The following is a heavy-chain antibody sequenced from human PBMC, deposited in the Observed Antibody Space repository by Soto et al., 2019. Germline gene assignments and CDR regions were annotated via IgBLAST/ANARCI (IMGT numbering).Heavy chain of an antibody. CDR3: FLGYSSSWKNFFDF. D-gene: IGHD3-10*01. CDR2: TIPVFQTT. J-gene: IGHJ4*02. V-gene: IGHV1-69*01. Sequence: QVHVVQSGAEMKRLGSSVKVSCKASGGTYSSYAFNWVRQAPGQGLEWVGGTIPVFQTTNLAQKFQGRVTLTADERTTTAYMELSRLTSEDTAVYFCFLGYSSSWKNFFDFWGQGTLVSVTS. CDR1: GGTYSSYA.